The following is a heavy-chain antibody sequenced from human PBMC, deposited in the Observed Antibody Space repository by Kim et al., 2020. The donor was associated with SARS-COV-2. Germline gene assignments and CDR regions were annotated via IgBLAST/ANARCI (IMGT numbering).Heavy chain of an antibody. Sequence: ASVKVSCKASGYTFTSYAMNWVRQAPGQGLEWMGWINTNTGNPTYAQGFTGRFVFSLDTSVSTAYLQISSLKAEDTAVYYCATSYYDFWSGYPGGSLSGWGQGTLVTVSS. J-gene: IGHJ4*02. CDR1: GYTFTSYA. V-gene: IGHV7-4-1*02. CDR3: ATSYYDFWSGYPGGSLSG. D-gene: IGHD3-3*01. CDR2: INTNTGNP.